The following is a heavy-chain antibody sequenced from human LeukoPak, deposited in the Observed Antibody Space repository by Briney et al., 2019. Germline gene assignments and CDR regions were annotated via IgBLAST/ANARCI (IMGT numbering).Heavy chain of an antibody. Sequence: ASVTVSCEVSGYTLTELSMHGVRQAPGKGLAGMGGFDPEDGKTIYAQKFQGRVTMTEDTSTDTAYMELSSLRSEDTAVYYCATDRWRGLYNWFDPWGQGTLVTVSS. D-gene: IGHD4-23*01. CDR1: GYTLTELS. CDR3: ATDRWRGLYNWFDP. J-gene: IGHJ5*02. CDR2: FDPEDGKT. V-gene: IGHV1-24*01.